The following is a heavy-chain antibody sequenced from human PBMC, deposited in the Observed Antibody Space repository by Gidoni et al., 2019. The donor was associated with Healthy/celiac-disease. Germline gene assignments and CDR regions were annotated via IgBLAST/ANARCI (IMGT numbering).Heavy chain of an antibody. CDR1: GFTFSRYG. Sequence: QVQLVESGGGVVQPGRFLRLSCAASGFTFSRYGMHWVRQAPGKGLEWVAVISYDGSNKYYADSVKGRFTISRDNSKNTLYLQMNSLRAEDTAVYYCAKDALGYCSGGSCYGDYWGQGTLVTVSS. J-gene: IGHJ4*02. V-gene: IGHV3-30*18. CDR2: ISYDGSNK. D-gene: IGHD2-15*01. CDR3: AKDALGYCSGGSCYGDY.